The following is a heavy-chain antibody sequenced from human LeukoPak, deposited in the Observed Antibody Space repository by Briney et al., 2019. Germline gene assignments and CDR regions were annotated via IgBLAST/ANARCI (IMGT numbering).Heavy chain of an antibody. D-gene: IGHD3-22*01. V-gene: IGHV3-23*01. J-gene: IGHJ3*01. CDR2: ISGNGGSI. CDR1: GFTFHYYA. Sequence: GGSLRLSCAASGFTFHYYAMTWVRQAPGQGLEWISIISGNGGSIYYAESVQGRFTISRDNSKNTLYLQLNGLRVDDTAIYYCAKEAYRPSPIVVVANSVFDVWGQGTVVTVSS. CDR3: AKEAYRPSPIVVVANSVFDV.